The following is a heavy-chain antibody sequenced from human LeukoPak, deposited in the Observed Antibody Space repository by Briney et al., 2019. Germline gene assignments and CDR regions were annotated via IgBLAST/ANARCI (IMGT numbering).Heavy chain of an antibody. CDR1: GGSLSDNH. D-gene: IGHD2-2*02. V-gene: IGHV4-4*07. Sequence: SETLSLTCDVSGGSLSDNHWSWIRLAAGKGLEWIGRIHSSGSTSYNPSLKSRVTLSVDTSKNEFALKLTSMTAADTAVYYCAREARRYCTSTTCYMDFFFDYWGQGTLVTVSS. CDR3: AREARRYCTSTTCYMDFFFDY. J-gene: IGHJ4*02. CDR2: IHSSGST.